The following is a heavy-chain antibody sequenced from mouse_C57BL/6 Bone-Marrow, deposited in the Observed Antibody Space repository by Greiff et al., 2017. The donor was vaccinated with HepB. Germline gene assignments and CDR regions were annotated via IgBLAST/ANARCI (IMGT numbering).Heavy chain of an antibody. J-gene: IGHJ2*01. CDR1: GYTFTDYN. Sequence: VQLQQSGPELVKPGASVKIPCKASGYTFTDYNMDWVKQSHGKSLEWIGDINPNNGGTIYNQKFKGKATLTVDKSSSTAYMELRSLTSEDTAVYYCARARWLLLYYFDYWGQGTTLTVSS. CDR3: ARARWLLLYYFDY. D-gene: IGHD2-3*01. CDR2: INPNNGGT. V-gene: IGHV1-18*01.